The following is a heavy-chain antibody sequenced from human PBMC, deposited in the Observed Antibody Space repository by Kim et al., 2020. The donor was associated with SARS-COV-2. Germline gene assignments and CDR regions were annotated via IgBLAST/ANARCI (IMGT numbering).Heavy chain of an antibody. CDR2: INHSGSA. CDR1: GGSLSGYY. D-gene: IGHD2-15*01. CDR3: ARGEVSGRQLLLVY. Sequence: SETLSLTCGVYGGSLSGYYWTWVRQPPGKGLEWVGEINHSGSAIYDPSLKSRVTISVDTSTNQFSLKLTSVTAADTAVYYCARGEVSGRQLLLVYWGQGTLVTVSS. J-gene: IGHJ4*02. V-gene: IGHV4-34*01.